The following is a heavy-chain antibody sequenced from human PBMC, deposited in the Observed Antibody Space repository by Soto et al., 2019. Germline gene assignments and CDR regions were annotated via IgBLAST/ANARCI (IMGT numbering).Heavy chain of an antibody. CDR2: ISYDGSNE. CDR1: GFSFSYYD. D-gene: IGHD5-18*01. CDR3: AKDHGYSYGPKESYYSYYAMDV. J-gene: IGHJ6*02. Sequence: QVQLVESGGGVVQPGRSLRLSCAASGFSFSYYDMHWVRQAPGKGLEWVALISYDGSNEDYVDSVKGRFTISRDNSKNTLLLQMNSLRAEDTAMYYCAKDHGYSYGPKESYYSYYAMDVWGQGTTVTVSS. V-gene: IGHV3-30*18.